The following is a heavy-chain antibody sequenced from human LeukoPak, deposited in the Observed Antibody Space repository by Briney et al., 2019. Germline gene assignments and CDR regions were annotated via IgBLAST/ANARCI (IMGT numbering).Heavy chain of an antibody. V-gene: IGHV6-1*01. CDR2: TYYRSKWYN. CDR3: ARGWLTRYFGY. J-gene: IGHJ4*02. D-gene: IGHD3-9*01. CDR1: GDSVSSNSTA. Sequence: SQTLSLTCAISGDSVSSNSTACNWIRQSPSRGLEWLGRTYYRSKWYNDYAVSVKSRITFNPDTSKNQFSLQLNSVTPEDTAVYYCARGWLTRYFGYWGQGTLVTVSS.